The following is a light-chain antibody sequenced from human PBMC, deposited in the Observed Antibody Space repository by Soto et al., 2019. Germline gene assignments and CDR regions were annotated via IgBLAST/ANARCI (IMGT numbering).Light chain of an antibody. CDR2: RNN. CDR1: SSNIGSNY. J-gene: IGLJ1*01. CDR3: AAWDDSLSGGV. V-gene: IGLV1-47*01. Sequence: QSALTQPPSASGTPGQRVTISCSGSSSNIGSNYVYWYQQLPGTAPKLLIYRNNQRPSGVPDRFSGSKSGTSASLAISGLRSEDEADYYCAAWDDSLSGGVFGTGPRSPS.